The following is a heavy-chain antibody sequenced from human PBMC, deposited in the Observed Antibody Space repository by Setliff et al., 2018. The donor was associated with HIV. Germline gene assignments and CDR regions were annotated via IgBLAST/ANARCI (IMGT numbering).Heavy chain of an antibody. CDR2: LYVSGDT. D-gene: IGHD2-15*01. J-gene: IGHJ6*03. V-gene: IGHV4-4*07. CDR1: DDPISSYY. CDR3: ALTGHRLLRGYMDV. Sequence: TETLSLTCYVTDDPISSYYWSWVRQPAGKGLEWIGRLYVSGDTNYNPSLKSRVTMSLDTSKKHFSLKLKSVTAADTAVYYCALTGHRLLRGYMDVWGKGTTVTVSS.